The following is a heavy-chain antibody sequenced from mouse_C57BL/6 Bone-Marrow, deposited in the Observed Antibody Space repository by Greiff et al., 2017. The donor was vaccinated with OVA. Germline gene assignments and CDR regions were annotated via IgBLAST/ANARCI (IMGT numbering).Heavy chain of an antibody. J-gene: IGHJ3*01. V-gene: IGHV1-15*01. Sequence: VQLKESGAELVRPGASVTLSCKASGYTFTDYEMHWVKQTPVHGLEWIGAIDPETGGTAYNQKFKGKAILTADKSSSTAYMELRSLTSEDSAVYYCTNPPNITTVVEGFAYWGQGTLVTVSA. CDR1: GYTFTDYE. CDR2: IDPETGGT. D-gene: IGHD1-1*01. CDR3: TNPPNITTVVEGFAY.